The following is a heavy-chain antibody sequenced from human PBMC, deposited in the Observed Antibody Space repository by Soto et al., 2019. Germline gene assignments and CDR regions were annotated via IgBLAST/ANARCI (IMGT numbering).Heavy chain of an antibody. D-gene: IGHD4-17*01. CDR1: GVSIHSAGYY. V-gene: IGHV4-31*03. CDR3: AKDGPLHRSDYGSRGGFDP. Sequence: QVYLQESGPGLVKPSQTLSLTCTVSGVSIHSAGYYWTWIRQHPGKGLEWIGYIYNTGSTYYNPYLKSRVTISVDTSKNQFSLWLSSVTAADTAVYYCAKDGPLHRSDYGSRGGFDPWGQGTLVTVSS. J-gene: IGHJ5*02. CDR2: IYNTGST.